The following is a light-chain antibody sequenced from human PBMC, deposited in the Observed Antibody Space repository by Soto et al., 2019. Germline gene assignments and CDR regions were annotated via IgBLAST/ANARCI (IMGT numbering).Light chain of an antibody. CDR1: QSVSSY. CDR3: HQHSNWPPIT. CDR2: DAS. J-gene: IGKJ5*01. Sequence: EIVLTQSPATLSLSPGARATLSCRASQSVSSYLAWYQQKPGQAPRLLIYDASDRATGIPGRFSGSGSGTDFTLTINSLEPEDFAVYYCHQHSNWPPITFGQGTRLEIK. V-gene: IGKV3-11*01.